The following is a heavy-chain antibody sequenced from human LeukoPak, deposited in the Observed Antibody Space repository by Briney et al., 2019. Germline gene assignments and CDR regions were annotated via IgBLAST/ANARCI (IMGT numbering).Heavy chain of an antibody. D-gene: IGHD4-17*01. CDR3: ARGPYYGDYGNYFDY. J-gene: IGHJ4*02. V-gene: IGHV1-69*04. CDR2: IIPILGIA. Sequence: ASVKVSCKASGGTFSSYAISWVRQAPGQGLEWMGRIIPILGIANYAQKLQGRVTITADKSTSTAYMELSSLRSEDTAVYYCARGPYYGDYGNYFDYWGQGTLVTVSS. CDR1: GGTFSSYA.